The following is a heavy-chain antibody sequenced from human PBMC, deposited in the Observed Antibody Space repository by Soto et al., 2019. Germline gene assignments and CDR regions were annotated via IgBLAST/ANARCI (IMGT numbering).Heavy chain of an antibody. CDR2: VTGRSRKR. D-gene: IGHD4-17*01. V-gene: IGHV3-23*01. J-gene: IGHJ3*01. CDR1: GFTFNNFA. Sequence: EMQLLESGGGLQQPGGSLRLSCAASGFTFNNFAMGWVRQAPGKGLAWVAAVTGRSRKRYYAASVKGRFTVSRNNFENTVYLQMDGLRAEDTAVYYCAKMTPYGGDYRDAFDVWGQGTMVTVAS. CDR3: AKMTPYGGDYRDAFDV.